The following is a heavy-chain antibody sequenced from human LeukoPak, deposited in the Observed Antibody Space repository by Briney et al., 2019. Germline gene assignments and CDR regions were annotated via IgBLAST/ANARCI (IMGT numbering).Heavy chain of an antibody. Sequence: SETLCLTRTVSGGSISSSSYYWGWIRQPPGKGLEWIGSIYYSGSTYYNPSLKSRVTISVDTSKNQFSLKLSSVTAADTAVYYCARHPSRSIAARRAYWGQGTLVTVSS. CDR3: ARHPSRSIAARRAY. D-gene: IGHD6-6*01. V-gene: IGHV4-39*01. CDR1: GGSISSSSYY. J-gene: IGHJ4*02. CDR2: IYYSGST.